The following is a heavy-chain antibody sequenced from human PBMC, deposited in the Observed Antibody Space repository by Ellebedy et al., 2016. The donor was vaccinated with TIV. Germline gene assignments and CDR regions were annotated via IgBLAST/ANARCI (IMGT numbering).Heavy chain of an antibody. D-gene: IGHD5-18*01. CDR3: AKTGGYIYGLPDF. J-gene: IGHJ4*02. CDR2: IWYDGSDK. V-gene: IGHV3-33*06. CDR1: GFTFSIYG. Sequence: PGGSLRLSCAASGFTFSIYGMHWVRQAPGKGLEWVAVIWYDGSDKYYADSVKGRFTISRDNSRNTLYLQMNSLRAEDTAVYYCAKTGGYIYGLPDFWGQGTLVTVSS.